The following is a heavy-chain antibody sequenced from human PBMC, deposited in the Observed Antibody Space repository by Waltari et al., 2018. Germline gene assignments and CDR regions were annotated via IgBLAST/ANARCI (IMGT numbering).Heavy chain of an antibody. CDR2: ISGSGGST. Sequence: EVQLLESGGGLVQPGGSLRLSCAASGFSFSIYAMAWVRQAPGKGLEWVSAISGSGGSTYYADSVKGRFTISRDNSKNTLYLQMNSLRAEDTAIYYCARELILTTETFDIWGQGTMVTVSS. CDR3: ARELILTTETFDI. D-gene: IGHD1-1*01. CDR1: GFSFSIYA. J-gene: IGHJ3*02. V-gene: IGHV3-23*01.